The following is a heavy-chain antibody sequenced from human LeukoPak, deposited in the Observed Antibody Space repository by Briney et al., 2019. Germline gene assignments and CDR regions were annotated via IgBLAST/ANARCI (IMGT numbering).Heavy chain of an antibody. J-gene: IGHJ5*02. CDR3: ATADCSGGSCYDP. CDR2: MNPNRGKT. V-gene: IGHV1-8*01. CDR1: GYTFTSYD. Sequence: ASVKVSCKASGYTFTSYDINWVRQATGQGLEWMGWMNPNRGKTGYAQKFQGTVTMTRNTSISTAYMELSSLRSEDTAVYYCATADCSGGSCYDPWGQGTLVTVSS. D-gene: IGHD2-15*01.